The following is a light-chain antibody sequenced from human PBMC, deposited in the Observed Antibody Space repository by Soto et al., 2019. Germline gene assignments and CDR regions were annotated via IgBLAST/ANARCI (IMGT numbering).Light chain of an antibody. J-gene: IGKJ2*01. CDR3: QQYNNRPYT. V-gene: IGKV3-15*01. CDR2: GAS. Sequence: EITMTQSPAILSVSPGERATLSCRASQSVLKNLAWFQQKPGQAPRLLILGASSRATGIPAGFSGSGSGTDFTLTISSVESEDFAVYYCQQYNNRPYTFGQGIKLEI. CDR1: QSVLKN.